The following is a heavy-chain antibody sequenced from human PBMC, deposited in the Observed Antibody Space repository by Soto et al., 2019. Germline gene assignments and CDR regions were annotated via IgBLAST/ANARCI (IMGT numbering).Heavy chain of an antibody. D-gene: IGHD2-21*02. Sequence: EVQLLESGGGLVQPGGSLRLSCAASGFIFRSYAMSWVRQAPGKGLEWVSAISGSGDSTHYADSVKGRFTISRDNSKNTLYLQMNSLRAEDTAVYYCTKENIVVVTSGDFDYWGQGTLVTVSS. CDR1: GFIFRSYA. CDR3: TKENIVVVTSGDFDY. J-gene: IGHJ4*02. CDR2: ISGSGDST. V-gene: IGHV3-23*01.